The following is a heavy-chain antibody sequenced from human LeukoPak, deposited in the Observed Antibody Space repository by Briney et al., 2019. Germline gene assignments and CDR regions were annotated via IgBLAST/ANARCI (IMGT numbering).Heavy chain of an antibody. V-gene: IGHV4-39*01. J-gene: IGHJ3*02. CDR2: IYYSGST. CDR3: ARGWELLNDAFDI. D-gene: IGHD1-26*01. Sequence: SETLSLTCTVSGGSISSSSYYWGWIRQPPGKGLEWIGSIYYSGSTYYNPSLKSRVTISVDTSKNQFSLKLSSVTAADTAVYYCARGWELLNDAFDIWGQGTMVTASS. CDR1: GGSISSSSYY.